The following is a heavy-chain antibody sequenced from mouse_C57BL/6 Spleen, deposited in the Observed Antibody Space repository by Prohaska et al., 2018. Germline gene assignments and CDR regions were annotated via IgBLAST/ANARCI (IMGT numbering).Heavy chain of an antibody. Sequence: DGGSYTYYPDNVKGRFTISRDNAKNNLYLQMSHLKSEDTAMYYCARGVGSLDYWGQGTTLTVSS. J-gene: IGHJ2*01. CDR3: ARGVGSLDY. V-gene: IGHV5-4*01. CDR2: DGGSYT. D-gene: IGHD4-1*01.